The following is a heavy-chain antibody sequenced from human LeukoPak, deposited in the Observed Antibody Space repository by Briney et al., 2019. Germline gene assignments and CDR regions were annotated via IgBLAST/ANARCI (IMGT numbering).Heavy chain of an antibody. V-gene: IGHV3-23*01. CDR3: TIDLMTGFSNGWHFDG. Sequence: GGSLYLSCAASGLTFKNFAMSWVWQAPGKGLEWLAVSSGDEDSIHYADSVRGHFVISTDNSENTSYLHMNSLRAEDTAVYYCTIDLMTGFSNGWHFDGKGQGKRVTVSS. J-gene: IGHJ4*02. CDR2: SSGDEDSI. D-gene: IGHD6-19*01. CDR1: GLTFKNFA.